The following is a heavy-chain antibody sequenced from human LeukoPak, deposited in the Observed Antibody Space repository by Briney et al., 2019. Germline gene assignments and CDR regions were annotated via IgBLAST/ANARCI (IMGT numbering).Heavy chain of an antibody. Sequence: SETLSLTCTVSGGSISSYYWSWIRQPPGKGLEWIGYIYYSGSTNYNPSLKSRVSISVDTSKNQFSLKLSSVTAADTAVYYCASGSTKYGDYGYWGQGTLVTVSS. J-gene: IGHJ4*02. V-gene: IGHV4-59*01. CDR2: IYYSGST. D-gene: IGHD4-17*01. CDR3: ASGSTKYGDYGY. CDR1: GGSISSYY.